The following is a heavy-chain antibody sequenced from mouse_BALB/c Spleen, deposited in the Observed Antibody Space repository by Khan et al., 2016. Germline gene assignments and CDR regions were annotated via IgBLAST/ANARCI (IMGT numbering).Heavy chain of an antibody. V-gene: IGHV1S53*03. D-gene: IGHD1-1*02. CDR1: GYTFTDHA. CDR2: ISPGNGDI. Sequence: QVRLQQSDTELVKPGASVKISCKASGYTFTDHAIHWVKQRPEQGLEWIGYISPGNGDIKYNEKFKGKATLAADKSPSTAYMQLNSLTSEDSAVYFCKSSYVNPFDCWGQGTTLTVSS. CDR3: KSSYVNPFDC. J-gene: IGHJ2*01.